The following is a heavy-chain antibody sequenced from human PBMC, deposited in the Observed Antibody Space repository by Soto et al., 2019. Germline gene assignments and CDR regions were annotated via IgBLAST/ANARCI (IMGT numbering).Heavy chain of an antibody. CDR1: GFTFSSYA. J-gene: IGHJ4*02. CDR3: AREMWQRGCLDY. D-gene: IGHD6-25*01. Sequence: GGSLRLSCAASGFTFSSYAMHWVRQAPGKGLEWVAVISYDGSNKYYADSVKGRFTISRDNSKNTLYLQMNSLRAEDTAVYYCAREMWQRGCLDYWGQGTLVTVSS. V-gene: IGHV3-30-3*01. CDR2: ISYDGSNK.